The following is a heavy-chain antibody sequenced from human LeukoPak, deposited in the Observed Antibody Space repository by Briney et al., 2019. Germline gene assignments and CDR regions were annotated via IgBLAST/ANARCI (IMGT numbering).Heavy chain of an antibody. V-gene: IGHV4-61*02. J-gene: IGHJ4*02. CDR1: GGSISSGSYY. Sequence: SETLSLTCTVSGGSISSGSYYWSWIRQPAGKGLEWIGRIYTSGSTNYNPSLKSRVTISVDTSKNQFSLKLSSVTAADTAVYYCARDGSIAAAGTENFDYWGQGTLVTVSS. D-gene: IGHD6-13*01. CDR3: ARDGSIAAAGTENFDY. CDR2: IYTSGST.